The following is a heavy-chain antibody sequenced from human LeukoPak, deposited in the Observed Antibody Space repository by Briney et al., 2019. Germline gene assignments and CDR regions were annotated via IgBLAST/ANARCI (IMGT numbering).Heavy chain of an antibody. V-gene: IGHV3-74*01. D-gene: IGHD3-22*01. Sequence: PGGSLRLSCAASGFTFSSYWMHWVRQVPGKGPVWASRINTDVSTTTYADSVKGRFTISRDNAKNTLYLQMNSLRAEDTAVYYCARATLTSLVVISSYWGQGTLVTVSS. J-gene: IGHJ4*02. CDR1: GFTFSSYW. CDR2: INTDVSTT. CDR3: ARATLTSLVVISSY.